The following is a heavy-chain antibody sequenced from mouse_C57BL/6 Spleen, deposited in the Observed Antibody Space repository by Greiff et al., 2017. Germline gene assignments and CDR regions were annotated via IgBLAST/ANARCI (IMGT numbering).Heavy chain of an antibody. Sequence: QVQLQQPGAELVKPGASVKLSCKASGYTFTSYWMHWVKQRPGQGLEWIGMIHPNSGSTNYNEKFKRKATLTVDKSSITAYMQLSSLTSEDSAVYYCASYYYGSSYVRNYYAMDYWGQGTSVTVSS. CDR3: ASYYYGSSYVRNYYAMDY. J-gene: IGHJ4*01. CDR2: IHPNSGST. V-gene: IGHV1-64*01. CDR1: GYTFTSYW. D-gene: IGHD1-1*01.